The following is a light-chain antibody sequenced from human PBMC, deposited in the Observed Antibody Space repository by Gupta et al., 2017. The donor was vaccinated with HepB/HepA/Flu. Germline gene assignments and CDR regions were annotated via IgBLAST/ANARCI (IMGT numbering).Light chain of an antibody. Sequence: EIVLTQSPANLSLSPGERATLSCRASQSISSYLAWYQQKPGQAPRLLIYEASNRATGIPARFSGSGSGTDFTLTISSLEPEDFAVYYCQQRSNWPPWTFGQGTKVEIK. CDR1: QSISSY. V-gene: IGKV3-11*01. CDR3: QQRSNWPPWT. J-gene: IGKJ1*01. CDR2: EAS.